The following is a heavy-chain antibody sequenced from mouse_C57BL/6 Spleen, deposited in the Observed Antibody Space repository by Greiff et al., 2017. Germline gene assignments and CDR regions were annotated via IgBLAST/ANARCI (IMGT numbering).Heavy chain of an antibody. J-gene: IGHJ2*01. D-gene: IGHD1-1*01. Sequence: VQLQQSGPELVKPGASVKISCKASGYAFSSSWMNWVKQRPGKGLEWIGRIYPGDGDTNYNGKFKGKATLTADKSSSTAYMQLSSLTSEDSAVYFCARSGITTGGHWGQGTTLTVSS. CDR2: IYPGDGDT. V-gene: IGHV1-82*01. CDR1: GYAFSSSW. CDR3: ARSGITTGGH.